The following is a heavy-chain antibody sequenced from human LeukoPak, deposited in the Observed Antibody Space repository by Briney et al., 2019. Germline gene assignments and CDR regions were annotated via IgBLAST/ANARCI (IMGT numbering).Heavy chain of an antibody. J-gene: IGHJ4*02. V-gene: IGHV4-59*01. CDR3: ARADYSSGWFLDY. CDR2: IYYSAST. CDR1: GGSLTTYY. D-gene: IGHD6-19*01. Sequence: SETLSLSCTVSGGSLTTYYWSWIRQSPRKGLEWIADIYYSASTNYNPTLKSRVTISVDTSKNQLSLRLSSVTAADTAVYYCARADYSSGWFLDYWGQGTLVTVSS.